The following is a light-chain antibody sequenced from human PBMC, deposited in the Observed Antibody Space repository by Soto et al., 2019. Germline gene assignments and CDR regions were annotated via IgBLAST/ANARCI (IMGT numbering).Light chain of an antibody. CDR3: QSFDTSLRGGV. J-gene: IGLJ3*02. CDR2: SNT. V-gene: IGLV1-40*01. Sequence: QSVLTQPPSVSGAPGQRVTISWTGTRSNTGAGSDVHWYQQHPGTAPKYLIYSNTNRPSGVPDRFSGSKSGTSASLAISGLQAEDEADYFCQSFDTSLRGGVFGGGTQLTVL. CDR1: RSNTGAGSD.